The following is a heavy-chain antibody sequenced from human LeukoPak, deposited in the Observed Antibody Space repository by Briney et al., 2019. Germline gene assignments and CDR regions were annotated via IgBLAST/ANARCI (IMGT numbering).Heavy chain of an antibody. CDR1: GGSISSYY. D-gene: IGHD2-15*01. CDR2: IYYSGST. J-gene: IGHJ4*02. CDR3: AREYPYCSGGSCYLYYFDY. V-gene: IGHV4-59*12. Sequence: SETLSLTCTVSGGSISSYYWSWIRQPPGEGLEWIGYIYYSGSTNYNPSLKSRVTISVDTSKNQFSLKLSSVTAADTAVYYCAREYPYCSGGSCYLYYFDYWGQGTLVTVSS.